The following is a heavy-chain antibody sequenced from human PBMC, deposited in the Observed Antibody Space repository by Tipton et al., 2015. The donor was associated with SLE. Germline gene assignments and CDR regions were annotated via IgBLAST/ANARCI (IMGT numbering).Heavy chain of an antibody. D-gene: IGHD2-21*01. Sequence: TLSLTCTVYTGSFSGYYWSWIRQPPGKGLEWIGEINHSGSTNYNPSLKSRVNISVDTSKNQFSLKLSSVTAADTAVYYCAREASYWGGDCYPSWFDPWGQGTLVTVSS. V-gene: IGHV4-34*01. CDR1: TGSFSGYY. J-gene: IGHJ5*02. CDR3: AREASYWGGDCYPSWFDP. CDR2: INHSGST.